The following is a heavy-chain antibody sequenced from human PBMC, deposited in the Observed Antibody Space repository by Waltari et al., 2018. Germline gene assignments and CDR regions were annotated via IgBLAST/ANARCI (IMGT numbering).Heavy chain of an antibody. CDR3: AKTQETYYYYYMDV. Sequence: EVQLLESGGGLVQPGGSLRLSCAASGFTFSSYAMSWVRQAPGKGLEWGSVIYSGGSSTYYADSVKGRFTISRDNSKNTLYLQMNSLRAEDTAVYYCAKTQETYYYYYMDVWGKGTTVTVSS. V-gene: IGHV3-23*03. CDR1: GFTFSSYA. CDR2: IYSGGSST. J-gene: IGHJ6*03.